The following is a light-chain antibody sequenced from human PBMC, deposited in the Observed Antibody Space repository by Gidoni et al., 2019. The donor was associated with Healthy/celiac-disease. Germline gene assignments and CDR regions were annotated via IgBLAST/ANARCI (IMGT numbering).Light chain of an antibody. CDR1: QSVLYSSNNKNY. CDR2: WAS. J-gene: IGKJ5*01. CDR3: QQYYSTIT. V-gene: IGKV4-1*01. Sequence: IVMTQSPDSLAVSLGERATINCKSSQSVLYSSNNKNYLAWYQQKPGQPPKLLIYWASTRESGVPDRFSGSGSGTDFTITISSLQAEDVAVYYCQQYYSTITFGQGTRLEIK.